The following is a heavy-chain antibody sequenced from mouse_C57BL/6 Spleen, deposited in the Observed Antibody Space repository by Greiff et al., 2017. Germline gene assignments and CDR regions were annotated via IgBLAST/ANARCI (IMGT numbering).Heavy chain of an antibody. J-gene: IGHJ4*01. Sequence: EVKLMESGGGLEQPGGSLKLSCAASGFTFSDYYMYWVRQTPEKRLEWVAYISNGGGSTYYPDTVKGRFTISRDNAKNTLYLQMSRLKSEDTAMYYCARVDYDGRYYAMDYWGQGTSVTVSS. CDR3: ARVDYDGRYYAMDY. CDR1: GFTFSDYY. V-gene: IGHV5-12*01. D-gene: IGHD2-4*01. CDR2: ISNGGGST.